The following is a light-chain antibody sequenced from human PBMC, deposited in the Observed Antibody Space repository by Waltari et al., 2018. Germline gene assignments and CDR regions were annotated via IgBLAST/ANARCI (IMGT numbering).Light chain of an antibody. CDR1: QSVSSN. CDR2: GAS. J-gene: IGKJ2*01. V-gene: IGKV3-15*01. Sequence: EIVMTQSPATLYVSPGERATLSCRASQSVSSNLAWYQQKPGQAPRLLIYGASTRATGIPARFSGSGSGTEFTLTISSMQSEDFAVYYCQQYNNWPYTFGQGTKLEIK. CDR3: QQYNNWPYT.